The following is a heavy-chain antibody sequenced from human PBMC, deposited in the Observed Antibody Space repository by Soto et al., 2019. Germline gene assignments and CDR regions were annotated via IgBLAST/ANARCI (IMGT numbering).Heavy chain of an antibody. CDR1: GGSISSSSDY. D-gene: IGHD6-13*01. CDR2: IYYSGST. J-gene: IGHJ6*02. Sequence: XATLSLNCTVSGGSISSSSDYWGWIRQPPGKGLEWIGSIYYSGSTYYNPSLKSRVTISVDTSKNQFSLKLSSVTAADTAVYYCARNRAMGGSSWYYYYGMDVWGQGTTVTVSS. V-gene: IGHV4-39*01. CDR3: ARNRAMGGSSWYYYYGMDV.